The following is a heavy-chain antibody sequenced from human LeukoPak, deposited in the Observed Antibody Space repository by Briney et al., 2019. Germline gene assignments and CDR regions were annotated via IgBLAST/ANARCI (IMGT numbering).Heavy chain of an antibody. Sequence: SETLSLTRTVSGGSISSSSYYWGCIRQPPGKGLEGIGSIYYSGSTYYNPSLKSRVTISLDTSKHQFSLKLSSVTAADTAVYYCARSHRRSSWYDFDYWGQGTLVTVSS. CDR3: ARSHRRSSWYDFDY. D-gene: IGHD6-13*01. J-gene: IGHJ4*02. V-gene: IGHV4-39*01. CDR1: GGSISSSSYY. CDR2: IYYSGST.